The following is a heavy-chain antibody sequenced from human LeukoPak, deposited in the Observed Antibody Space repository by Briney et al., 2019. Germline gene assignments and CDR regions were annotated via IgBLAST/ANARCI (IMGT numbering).Heavy chain of an antibody. D-gene: IGHD3-16*02. CDR2: FSAYNGNT. J-gene: IGHJ6*02. V-gene: IGHV1-18*01. CDR1: GYTFTSYG. CDR3: ARDLLRLGELSTQWGWYYYGMDV. Sequence: ASVKVSCKASGYTFTSYGISWVRQAPVQGLVWFGWFSAYNGNTNYAQKLQGRVTMTTDTSTSTAFMELRSLRSDDTAVYYGARDLLRLGELSTQWGWYYYGMDVWGQGTTVTVSS.